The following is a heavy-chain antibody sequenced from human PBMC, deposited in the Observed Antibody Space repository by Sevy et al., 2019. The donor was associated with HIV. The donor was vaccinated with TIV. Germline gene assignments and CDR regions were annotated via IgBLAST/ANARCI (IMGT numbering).Heavy chain of an antibody. V-gene: IGHV3-48*01. CDR1: GFTFREYS. Sequence: GGSLRLSCVGSGFTFREYSMNWVRQAPGKGLEWVSYISGSSTTIEHAESGKGRFSISRDNADNSVFLQMNRLRVEDTAVYYCARSLAAAENWFDPWGQGTLVTVSS. CDR3: ARSLAAAENWFDP. CDR2: ISGSSTTI. J-gene: IGHJ5*02. D-gene: IGHD6-13*01.